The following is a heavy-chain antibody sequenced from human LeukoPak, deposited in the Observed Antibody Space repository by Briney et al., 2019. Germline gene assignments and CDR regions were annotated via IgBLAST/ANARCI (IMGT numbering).Heavy chain of an antibody. CDR2: ISYDGSNK. CDR3: ASDVDYCSSTSCSLNHYYYYGMDV. Sequence: PGRSLRLSCAASGFTFSSYAMHWARQAPGKGLEWVAVISYDGSNKYYADSVKGRFTISRDNSKNTLYLQMNSLRAEDTAVYYCASDVDYCSSTSCSLNHYYYYGMDVWGQGTTVTVSS. V-gene: IGHV3-30-3*01. CDR1: GFTFSSYA. J-gene: IGHJ6*02. D-gene: IGHD2-2*01.